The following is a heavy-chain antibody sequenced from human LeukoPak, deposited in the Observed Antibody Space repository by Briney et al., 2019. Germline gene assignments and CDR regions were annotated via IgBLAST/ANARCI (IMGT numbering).Heavy chain of an antibody. J-gene: IGHJ3*02. CDR1: GYTFTGYY. V-gene: IGHV1-2*02. CDR2: INPNSGGT. CDR3: ARDKSEYSYGRYDAFDI. D-gene: IGHD5-18*01. Sequence: ASVKVSCKASGYTFTGYYMHWVRQAPGQGLEWMGWINPNSGGTNYAQKFQGRVTMTRDTSISTAYMELSRLRSDDTAVYYCARDKSEYSYGRYDAFDIWGQGTMVTVSS.